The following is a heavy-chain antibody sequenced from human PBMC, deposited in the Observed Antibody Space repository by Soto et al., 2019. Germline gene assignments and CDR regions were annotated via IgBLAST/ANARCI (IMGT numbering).Heavy chain of an antibody. CDR2: LSHTSTNI. J-gene: IGHJ4*02. Sequence: EVHLLESGGGLVQPGGSLRLSCAASGFTFRSYAMSWVRQAPGKGLQWASALSHTSTNIFYADSVKGRFTISRDNSKNTMSLQMNSLRAEDTAIYYGAKLAGEQWMFDYWGQGILVTVSS. V-gene: IGHV3-23*01. D-gene: IGHD6-19*01. CDR3: AKLAGEQWMFDY. CDR1: GFTFRSYA.